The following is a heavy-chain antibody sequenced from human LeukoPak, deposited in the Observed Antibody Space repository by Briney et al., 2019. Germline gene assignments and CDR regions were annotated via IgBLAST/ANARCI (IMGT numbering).Heavy chain of an antibody. Sequence: KASETLSLTCTVSGGSISSGGFYWNWIRQHPVKGLEWNGFMSYSGTTNYNPSLKSRVTMSVDTTQNQFSLRLSSVTAADTAMYYCARKNDYGASYYIDVWGRGTTVTVSS. CDR2: MSYSGTT. CDR1: GGSISSGGFY. D-gene: IGHD4-17*01. J-gene: IGHJ6*03. V-gene: IGHV4-31*03. CDR3: ARKNDYGASYYIDV.